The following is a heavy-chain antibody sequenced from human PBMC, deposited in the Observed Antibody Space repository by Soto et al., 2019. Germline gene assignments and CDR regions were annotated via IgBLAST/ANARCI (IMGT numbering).Heavy chain of an antibody. CDR1: GFTFSSYA. V-gene: IGHV3-23*01. CDR2: ISGSGGST. CDR3: AKGVGYCSSTSCYSRYYYGMDV. Sequence: EVQLLESGGGLVQPGGSLRLSCAASGFTFSSYAMSWVRQAPGKGLEWVSAISGSGGSTYYADSVKGRFTISRDNSKNTLDLQMNSLRAEDTAVYYCAKGVGYCSSTSCYSRYYYGMDVWGQGTTVTVSS. J-gene: IGHJ6*02. D-gene: IGHD2-2*01.